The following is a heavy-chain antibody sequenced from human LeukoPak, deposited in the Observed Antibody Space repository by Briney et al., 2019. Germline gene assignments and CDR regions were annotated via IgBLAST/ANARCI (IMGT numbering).Heavy chain of an antibody. CDR2: IYSGGST. CDR1: GFTVSRNY. J-gene: IGHJ4*02. V-gene: IGHV3-66*01. CDR3: AREYSSSWFIFDY. D-gene: IGHD6-13*01. Sequence: GGSLRLSCAASGFTVSRNYMSWVRQAPGKGLERVSVIYSGGSTYADSVKGRFTISRDNSKNTLYLQMNSLRAEDTAVYYCAREYSSSWFIFDYWGQGTLVTVSS.